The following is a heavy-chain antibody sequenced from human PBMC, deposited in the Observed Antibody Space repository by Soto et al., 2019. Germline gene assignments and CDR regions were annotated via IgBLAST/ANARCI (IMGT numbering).Heavy chain of an antibody. J-gene: IGHJ4*02. D-gene: IGHD4-17*01. V-gene: IGHV4-38-2*01. CDR2: INHRGNS. Sequence: SETLSLTCDVSGYSISSGYYWAWVRQPPGKGMEWIGSINHRGNSFYNPSLKSRVTISVDTSKNQGSLKVSSVTAADTAVYYCVRSGDDYGSYIDYWGQGTLVTVSS. CDR3: VRSGDDYGSYIDY. CDR1: GYSISSGYY.